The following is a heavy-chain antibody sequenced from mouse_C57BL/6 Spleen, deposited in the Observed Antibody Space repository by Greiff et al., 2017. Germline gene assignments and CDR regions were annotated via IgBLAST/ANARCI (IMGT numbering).Heavy chain of an antibody. Sequence: QVQLQQSGPELVKPGASVKISCKASGYAFSSSWMNWVKQRPGKGLEWIGRIYPGDGDTNYNGKVKGKATLTADKSSSTAYMQLSSLTSEYSAVXFYARSRVYYYGSSPYYYAMDYWGQGTSVTVSS. CDR3: ARSRVYYYGSSPYYYAMDY. CDR1: GYAFSSSW. D-gene: IGHD1-1*01. CDR2: IYPGDGDT. J-gene: IGHJ4*01. V-gene: IGHV1-82*01.